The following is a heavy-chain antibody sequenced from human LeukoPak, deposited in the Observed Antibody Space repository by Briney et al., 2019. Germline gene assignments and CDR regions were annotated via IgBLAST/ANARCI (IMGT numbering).Heavy chain of an antibody. Sequence: PGGSLRLSCTASGFSFSSCTISWVRQAPGKGLEWLSAITGCGASIYYADSVKGRFTTSRDNSGETVYLEMNSLTVEDTAIYYCAKALPPYTSGTFDHWGQGSLVTVSS. CDR3: AKALPPYTSGTFDH. CDR1: GFSFSSCT. V-gene: IGHV3-23*01. J-gene: IGHJ4*02. CDR2: ITGCGASI. D-gene: IGHD6-19*01.